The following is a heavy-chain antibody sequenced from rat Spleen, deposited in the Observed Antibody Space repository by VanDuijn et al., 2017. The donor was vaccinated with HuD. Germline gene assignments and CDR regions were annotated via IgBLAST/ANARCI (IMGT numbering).Heavy chain of an antibody. Sequence: EVQLQESGPGLVKPSQSLSLTCSVTGYSITSSYRWNWIRKFPGNKLEWMGYINSAGSTNYNPSLKSRISITRDTSKNQFFLQVNSVTTEDTATYYCATLTTTGDYWGQGVMVTVSS. CDR3: ATLTTTGDY. V-gene: IGHV3-3*01. CDR1: GYSITSSYR. CDR2: INSAGST. D-gene: IGHD1-10*01. J-gene: IGHJ2*01.